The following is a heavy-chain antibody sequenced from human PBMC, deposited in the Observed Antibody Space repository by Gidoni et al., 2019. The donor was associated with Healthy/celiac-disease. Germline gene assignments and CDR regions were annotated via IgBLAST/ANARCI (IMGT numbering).Heavy chain of an antibody. CDR1: GGSISSYY. CDR2: IYYSGST. D-gene: IGHD5-12*01. Sequence: QVQLQESGPGLVKPSETLSLTCTVSGGSISSYYWSWIRQPPGKGLEWIGYIYYSGSTNYNPSLKSRVTISVDTSKNQFSLKLSSVTAADTAVYYCARRDGYNQHFDYWGQGTLVTVSS. CDR3: ARRDGYNQHFDY. V-gene: IGHV4-59*08. J-gene: IGHJ4*02.